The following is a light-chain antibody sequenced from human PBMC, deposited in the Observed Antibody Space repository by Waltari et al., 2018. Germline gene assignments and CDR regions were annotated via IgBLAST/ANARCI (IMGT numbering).Light chain of an antibody. CDR2: GAS. CDR1: QSVPSNY. Sequence: EIVLTQSPGTRSLSPGERATLSCRASQSVPSNYLAWYQQKPGQGPRLLIYGASFRATGIPDRFSGSGSGSDFTLTINRLEPEDFVVYSCQQYGSSPPTFGPGTTVDIK. V-gene: IGKV3-20*01. CDR3: QQYGSSPPT. J-gene: IGKJ3*01.